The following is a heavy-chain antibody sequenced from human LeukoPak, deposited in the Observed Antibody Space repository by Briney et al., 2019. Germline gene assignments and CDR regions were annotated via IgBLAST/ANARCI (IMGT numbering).Heavy chain of an antibody. Sequence: SVKVSCKASGGTFSSYAISWVRQAPGEGLEWMGGIIPIFGTANYAQKFQGRVTITTDESTSTAYMELSSLRSEDTAVYYCAGVVVPAAMRYSYYYMDVWGKGTTVTVSS. CDR1: GGTFSSYA. D-gene: IGHD2-2*01. V-gene: IGHV1-69*05. CDR2: IIPIFGTA. J-gene: IGHJ6*03. CDR3: AGVVVPAAMRYSYYYMDV.